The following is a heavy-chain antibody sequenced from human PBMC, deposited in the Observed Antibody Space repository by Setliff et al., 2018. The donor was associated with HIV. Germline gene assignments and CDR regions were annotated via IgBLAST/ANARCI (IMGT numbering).Heavy chain of an antibody. CDR2: IDGDGSGT. Sequence: GGSLRFSCAASGFTFRNYWMHWVRQAPGKGLVWVSRIDGDGSGTSYADSVQGRFTISRDNAKNTLYLQMNSLRAEDTAVYYCVRDITTCWDVWGQGTTVTVSS. D-gene: IGHD4-4*01. CDR3: VRDITTCWDV. J-gene: IGHJ6*02. V-gene: IGHV3-74*01. CDR1: GFTFRNYW.